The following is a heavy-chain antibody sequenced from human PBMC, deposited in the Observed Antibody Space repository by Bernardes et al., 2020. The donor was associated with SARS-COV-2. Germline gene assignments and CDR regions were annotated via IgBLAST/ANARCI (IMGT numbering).Heavy chain of an antibody. CDR2: ISYDGSNK. CDR1: GLLFNTYP. CDR3: ARDQTVYFDY. Sequence: GGTLRLSCAYLGLLFNTYPMHWVRKAPGKGLESVALISYDGSNKYYADSVKGRFNISRDNSKNTLYLQMNSLRGEDTAVYYCARDQTVYFDYWGQGTLVTVSS. D-gene: IGHD2-21*02. J-gene: IGHJ4*02. V-gene: IGHV3-30-3*01.